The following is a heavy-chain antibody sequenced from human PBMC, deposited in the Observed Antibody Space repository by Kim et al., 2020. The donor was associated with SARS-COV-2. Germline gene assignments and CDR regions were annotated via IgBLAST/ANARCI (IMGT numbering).Heavy chain of an antibody. CDR3: ARFDGNGLDV. J-gene: IGHJ6*02. V-gene: IGHV3-21*01. CDR1: RFTFPTYH. Sequence: GGSLRLSCAASRFTFPTYHMNWVRQAPGKGLEWVSSISFSGTYIYYADSVRGRFTISRDNDKDPLSLQMNSLRAEDTGVYYCARFDGNGLDVWGQGTTV. CDR2: ISFSGTYI. D-gene: IGHD3-9*01.